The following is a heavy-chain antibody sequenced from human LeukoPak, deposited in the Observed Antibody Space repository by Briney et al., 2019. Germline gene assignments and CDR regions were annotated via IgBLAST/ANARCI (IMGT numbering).Heavy chain of an antibody. CDR2: ISGSGGST. CDR3: AKDKLEYSSSSADY. D-gene: IGHD6-6*01. J-gene: IGHJ4*02. CDR1: GFTFSSYS. Sequence: PGGSLRLSCAASGFTFSSYSMNWVRQAPGKGLEWVSAISGSGGSTYYADSVKGRFTISRDNSKNTLYLQMNSLRVEDTAVYYCAKDKLEYSSSSADYWGQGTLVTVSS. V-gene: IGHV3-23*01.